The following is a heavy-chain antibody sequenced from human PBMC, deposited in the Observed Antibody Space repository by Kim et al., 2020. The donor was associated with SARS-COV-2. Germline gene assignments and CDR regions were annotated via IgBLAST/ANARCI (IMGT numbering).Heavy chain of an antibody. Sequence: GGSLRLSCAASGFTFSSYSMNWVRQAPGKGLEWVSYISSSSTIYYADSVKGRFTISRDNAKNSLYLQMNSLRDEDTAVYYCAREGTTAAGTDNREPHQPQRTYYYYGMDVWGQGTTVTVSS. J-gene: IGHJ6*02. V-gene: IGHV3-48*02. CDR3: AREGTTAAGTDNREPHQPQRTYYYYGMDV. D-gene: IGHD6-13*01. CDR2: ISSSSTI. CDR1: GFTFSSYS.